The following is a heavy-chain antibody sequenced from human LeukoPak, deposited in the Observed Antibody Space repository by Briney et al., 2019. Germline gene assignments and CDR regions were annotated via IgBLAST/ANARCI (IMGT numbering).Heavy chain of an antibody. Sequence: ASVKVSCKASVYTFTDYYIHWVRQAPGPDFEWMGWISPKSSGTEYAQKFQGRVTMTRDPSLSTAYLELGRLRSDDTAVFDCARASTVAGNHRPFDYWGQGTLVTVSS. CDR1: VYTFTDYY. V-gene: IGHV1-2*02. CDR2: ISPKSSGT. CDR3: ARASTVAGNHRPFDY. D-gene: IGHD6-19*01. J-gene: IGHJ4*02.